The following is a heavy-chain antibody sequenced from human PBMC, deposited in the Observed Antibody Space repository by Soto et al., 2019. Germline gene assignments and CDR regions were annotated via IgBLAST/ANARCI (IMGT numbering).Heavy chain of an antibody. CDR3: ARDLRGKQQRPSNWFDP. CDR2: IIPILGIA. CDR1: GGTFSSYT. D-gene: IGHD6-13*01. J-gene: IGHJ5*02. Sequence: QVQLVQSGAEVKKPGSSVKVSCKASGGTFSSYTISWVRQAPGQGLEWMGRIIPILGIANYAQKFQGRVTITADKSTSTAYMELSSLRSEDTAVYYCARDLRGKQQRPSNWFDPWGQGTLVTVSS. V-gene: IGHV1-69*08.